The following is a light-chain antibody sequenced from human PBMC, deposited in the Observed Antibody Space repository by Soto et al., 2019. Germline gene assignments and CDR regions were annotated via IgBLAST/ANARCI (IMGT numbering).Light chain of an antibody. CDR1: SSNIGAGYD. J-gene: IGLJ1*01. V-gene: IGLV1-40*01. CDR2: GNI. Sequence: QSVLTQPPSVSGAPGQRVTISCTGSSSNIGAGYDVHWYQQLPGTAPKLLIYGNINRPSGVPDRFSGSKSGTSASLAITGLQAEDEADYYCQSYDSRLRGSVFGTGTKVTVL. CDR3: QSYDSRLRGSV.